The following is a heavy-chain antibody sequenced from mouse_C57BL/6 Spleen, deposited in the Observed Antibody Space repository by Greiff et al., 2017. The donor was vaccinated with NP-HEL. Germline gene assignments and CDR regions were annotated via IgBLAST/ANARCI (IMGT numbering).Heavy chain of an antibody. CDR2: IDPSDSYT. J-gene: IGHJ2*01. Sequence: QVQLQQSGAELVKPGASVKLSCKASGYTFTSYWMQWVKQRPGQGLEWIGEIDPSDSYTNYNQKFKGKATLTVDTSSSTAYMQLSSLTSEDSAVYYCARTGGSSSPSYWFDYWGQGTTLTVSS. CDR1: GYTFTSYW. D-gene: IGHD1-1*01. V-gene: IGHV1-50*01. CDR3: ARTGGSSSPSYWFDY.